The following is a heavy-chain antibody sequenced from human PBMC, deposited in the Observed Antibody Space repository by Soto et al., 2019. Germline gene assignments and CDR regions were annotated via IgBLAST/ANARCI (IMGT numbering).Heavy chain of an antibody. V-gene: IGHV6-1*01. Sequence: PSQTLSLTCAISEDSVSSNSAAWNWIRQSPSRGLEWLGRTYYRSKWYNDYAVSVKSRITINPDTSKNQFSLQLNSVTPEDTAVYYCARMALVFDFWSGWDYYYGMDVWGQGTTVTVSS. D-gene: IGHD3-3*01. CDR1: EDSVSSNSAA. CDR2: TYYRSKWYN. CDR3: ARMALVFDFWSGWDYYYGMDV. J-gene: IGHJ6*02.